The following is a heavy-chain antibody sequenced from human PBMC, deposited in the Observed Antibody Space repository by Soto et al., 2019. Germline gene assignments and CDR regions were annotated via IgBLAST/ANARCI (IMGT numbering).Heavy chain of an antibody. Sequence: RSLTCAVYGGSFSGYYWSWIRQPPGKGLEWIGEINHSGSTNYNPSLKSRVTISVDTSKNQFSLKLSSVTAADTALYYCARGSRPGDYVWGSYRYLFDYWGQGTLVTVSS. V-gene: IGHV4-34*01. D-gene: IGHD3-16*02. CDR2: INHSGST. CDR1: GGSFSGYY. J-gene: IGHJ4*02. CDR3: ARGSRPGDYVWGSYRYLFDY.